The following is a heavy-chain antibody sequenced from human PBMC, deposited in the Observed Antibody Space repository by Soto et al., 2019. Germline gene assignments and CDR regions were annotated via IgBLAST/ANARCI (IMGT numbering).Heavy chain of an antibody. CDR3: ARGQEELELLAY. D-gene: IGHD1-7*01. Sequence: ASVKVSCKASGYTFTSYAMHWVRQAPGQRLEWMGWINAGNGNTKYSQKFQGRVTITRDTSASTAYMELSSLRSEDTAVYYCARGQEELELLAYWGQGTLVTVSS. V-gene: IGHV1-3*01. J-gene: IGHJ4*02. CDR2: INAGNGNT. CDR1: GYTFTSYA.